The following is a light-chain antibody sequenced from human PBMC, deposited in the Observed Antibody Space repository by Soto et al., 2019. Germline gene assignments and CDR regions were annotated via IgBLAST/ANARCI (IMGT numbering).Light chain of an antibody. CDR2: AAS. Sequence: AIRMTQSPSSLSASTGDRVTITCRASQGITNYLVWYQQKPGKAPKVLIHAASTLQSGVSSRFSGSVSGTDFTLTISCLQSEDFATYYCQQYYTYPWTFGQGTKVEV. CDR3: QQYYTYPWT. V-gene: IGKV1-8*01. CDR1: QGITNY. J-gene: IGKJ1*01.